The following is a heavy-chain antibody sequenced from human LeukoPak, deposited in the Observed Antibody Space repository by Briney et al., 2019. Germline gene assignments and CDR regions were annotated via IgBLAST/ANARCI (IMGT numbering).Heavy chain of an antibody. CDR3: AKDRYDYVWGSYRYTPPDY. V-gene: IGHV3-23*01. J-gene: IGHJ4*02. Sequence: PGGSLRLSCAASGFTFSSYAMSWVRQAPGKGLEWVSSIRGSGGSTDYADSVKGRFTISRDNSKNTLYLQMNSLRAEDTAVYYCAKDRYDYVWGSYRYTPPDYWGQGTLVTVSS. D-gene: IGHD3-16*02. CDR1: GFTFSSYA. CDR2: IRGSGGST.